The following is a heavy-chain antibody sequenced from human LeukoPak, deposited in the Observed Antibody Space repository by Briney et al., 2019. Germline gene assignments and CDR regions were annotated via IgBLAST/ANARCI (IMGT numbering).Heavy chain of an antibody. CDR1: GFTLSDFW. D-gene: IGHD3-10*01. CDR3: ARAGYYYVSGSHAFDI. CDR2: IDQDGSDK. Sequence: GSLRLSCAASGFTLSDFWMSWVRQAPGKGLEWVANIDQDGSDKNYVGSVKGRFTISRDDAKNSLFLQMNSLRAEDTAVYYCARAGYYYVSGSHAFDIWGQGTMVTVSS. V-gene: IGHV3-7*01. J-gene: IGHJ3*02.